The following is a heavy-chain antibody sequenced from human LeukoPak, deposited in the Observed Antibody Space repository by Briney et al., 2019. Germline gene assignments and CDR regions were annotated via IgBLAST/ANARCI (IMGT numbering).Heavy chain of an antibody. CDR1: GFTFTNYW. J-gene: IGHJ3*02. V-gene: IGHV3-74*01. Sequence: GGSLRLSCAASGFTFTNYWIHWVRQAPGKGLVWVSRINTDGSYTSYADSVKGRFTISRDNAKNTLYLQMNSLRAEDTAVYYCARGGCDSNSCYGAFDIWGQGTMVTVSS. D-gene: IGHD2-2*01. CDR2: INTDGSYT. CDR3: ARGGCDSNSCYGAFDI.